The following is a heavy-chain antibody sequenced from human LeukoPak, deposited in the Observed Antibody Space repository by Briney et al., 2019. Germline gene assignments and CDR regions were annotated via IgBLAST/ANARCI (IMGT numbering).Heavy chain of an antibody. Sequence: GGSLRLSCAASGFSFSSYGMHWVRQAPGKGLEWVAFIQNDGSKKYYADSVKGLFTISRDNSKNTLYLQMNSLRAEDTAVYYCARDLHPWAGEYWGQGTLVTVSS. J-gene: IGHJ4*02. CDR3: ARDLHPWAGEY. V-gene: IGHV3-30*02. CDR1: GFSFSSYG. CDR2: IQNDGSKK.